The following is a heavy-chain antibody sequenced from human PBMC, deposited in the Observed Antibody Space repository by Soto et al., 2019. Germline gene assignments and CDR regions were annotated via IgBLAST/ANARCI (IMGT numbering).Heavy chain of an antibody. D-gene: IGHD1-1*01. V-gene: IGHV3-66*01. CDR2: IYSGGST. CDR1: GLIVSSNH. CDR3: ARRQNEVPVVDY. Sequence: EVQLVESGGGLVQPGGSLRLSCAASGLIVSSNHMNWVRQAPGKGLEWVSFIYSGGSTYYADSVKGRFTISRDNSKNTLYLQMNSLRVEDTAVYYCARRQNEVPVVDYWGQGTLVTVSS. J-gene: IGHJ4*02.